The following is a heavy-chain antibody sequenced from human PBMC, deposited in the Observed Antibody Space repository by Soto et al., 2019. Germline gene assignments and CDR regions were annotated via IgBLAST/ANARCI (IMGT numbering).Heavy chain of an antibody. CDR1: GLAFSNYW. V-gene: IGHV3-74*01. CDR3: ARESSGYSSYFDY. Sequence: PGGSLRLSCAGSGLAFSNYWIHWVRQAPGQGLAWVSRISRDGSSTTYADSVKGRFTISRDFAKSTVYLQMNSLRAEDTAVYYCARESSGYSSYFDYWGQGTLVTVSS. J-gene: IGHJ4*02. CDR2: ISRDGSST. D-gene: IGHD5-12*01.